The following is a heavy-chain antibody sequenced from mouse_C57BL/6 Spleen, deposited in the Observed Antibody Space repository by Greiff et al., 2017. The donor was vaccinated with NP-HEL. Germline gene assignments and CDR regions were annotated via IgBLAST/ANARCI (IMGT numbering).Heavy chain of an antibody. CDR1: GYTFTSYW. CDR3: ARSHYYGSSSQYARDY. Sequence: QVQLQQSGAELVKPGASVKLSCKASGYTFTSYWMQWVKQRPGQGLEWIGEIDPSDSYTNYNQKFKGKATLTVDTSSSTAYMQLSSLTSEDSAVYYCARSHYYGSSSQYARDYWGQGTSVTVSS. V-gene: IGHV1-50*01. J-gene: IGHJ4*01. D-gene: IGHD1-1*01. CDR2: IDPSDSYT.